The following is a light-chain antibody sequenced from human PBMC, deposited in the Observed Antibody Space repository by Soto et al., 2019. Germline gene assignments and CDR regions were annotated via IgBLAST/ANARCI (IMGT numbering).Light chain of an antibody. V-gene: IGLV1-40*01. CDR3: QSYDSSLSGRYV. J-gene: IGLJ1*01. Sequence: QSELTQPPSVSGAPGQSVTIPCTGSSSNIGAGYDVHWYQQFPGAAPKLLIYGNNNRPSGVPDRFSGSRSGTSASLAITGLQAEDDADYYCQSYDSSLSGRYVFGTGTKLTVL. CDR2: GNN. CDR1: SSNIGAGYD.